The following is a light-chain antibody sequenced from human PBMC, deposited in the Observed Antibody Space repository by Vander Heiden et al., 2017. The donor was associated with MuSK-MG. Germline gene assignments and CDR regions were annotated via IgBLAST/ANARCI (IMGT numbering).Light chain of an antibody. J-gene: IGKJ1*01. V-gene: IGKV1-39*01. CDR3: QQSYSNPTWT. CDR1: QSISSY. Sequence: DIQMTQSTSSLSASVGDRVTITCRASQSISSYLNWYQQKPGKAPKLLIYAAASLQSGVPSRFSGSGCGTDFTLTISSRLPEDFAAYYCQQSYSNPTWTFGQGTKVEIK. CDR2: AAA.